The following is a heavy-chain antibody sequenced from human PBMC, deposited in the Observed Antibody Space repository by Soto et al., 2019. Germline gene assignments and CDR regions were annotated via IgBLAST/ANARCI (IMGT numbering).Heavy chain of an antibody. Sequence: PGGSLRLACSASGVTFSSYGMHWVRQAPGKGLEWVAVISYDGRNKYYADSVKGRFTISRDNSKNTLYLQMSSLRPEDTAVYYCVKDGSSGWPYYYGMDVWGQGNTVTVS. D-gene: IGHD6-19*01. V-gene: IGHV3-30*18. CDR1: GVTFSSYG. CDR3: VKDGSSGWPYYYGMDV. J-gene: IGHJ6*02. CDR2: ISYDGRNK.